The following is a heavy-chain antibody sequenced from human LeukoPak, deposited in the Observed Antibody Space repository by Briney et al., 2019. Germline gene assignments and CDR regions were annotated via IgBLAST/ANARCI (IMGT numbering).Heavy chain of an antibody. Sequence: KTSETLSLTCTVSGGSISSYYWSWIRQPPGKGLEWIGYIYYSGSTNYNPSLKSRVTISVDTSKNQFSLKLSSVTAADTAVYYCARFSHYYGMDVWGQGTTVTVSS. CDR3: ARFSHYYGMDV. CDR2: IYYSGST. J-gene: IGHJ6*02. CDR1: GGSISSYY. V-gene: IGHV4-59*08.